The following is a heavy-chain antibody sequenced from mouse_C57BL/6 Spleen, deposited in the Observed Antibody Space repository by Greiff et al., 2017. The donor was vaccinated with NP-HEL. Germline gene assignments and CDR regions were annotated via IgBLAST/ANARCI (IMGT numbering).Heavy chain of an antibody. CDR2: IDPSDSYT. CDR1: GYTFTSYW. CDR3: ARSGTGYFDV. Sequence: QVQLQQPGAELVMPGASVKLSCKASGYTFTSYWMHWVKQRPGQGLEWIGEIDPSDSYTNYNQKFKGTSTLTVDKSSSTSYMQLSSLTSEDSAFYYCARSGTGYFDVWGTGTTVTVSS. V-gene: IGHV1-69*01. D-gene: IGHD3-1*01. J-gene: IGHJ1*03.